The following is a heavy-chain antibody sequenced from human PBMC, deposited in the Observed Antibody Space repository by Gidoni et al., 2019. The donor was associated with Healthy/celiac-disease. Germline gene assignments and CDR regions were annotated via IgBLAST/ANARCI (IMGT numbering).Heavy chain of an antibody. CDR3: ARLASIAAAGTSYYYYGMDV. Sequence: QVQLVQSGAEVKKPGSSVKVSCKASGGTFSSYAISWVRQAPGQGLEWMGGIIPIFGTANYAQKFQGRVTITADESTSTAYMELSSLRSEDTAVYYCARLASIAAAGTSYYYYGMDVWGQGTTVTVSS. J-gene: IGHJ6*02. V-gene: IGHV1-69*19. CDR1: GGTFSSYA. CDR2: IIPIFGTA. D-gene: IGHD6-13*01.